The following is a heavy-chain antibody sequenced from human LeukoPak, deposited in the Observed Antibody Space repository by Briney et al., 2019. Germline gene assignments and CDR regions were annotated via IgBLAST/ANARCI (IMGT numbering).Heavy chain of an antibody. J-gene: IGHJ4*02. CDR2: ISTSSTSI. D-gene: IGHD3-22*01. CDR3: ARVRSGYYFDY. Sequence: PGGSLRLSCAASGFTFSSYSMLWVRQAPGKGLEWVSFISTSSTSIYYAGSVKGRLTTSRENAKDSLYLQMNSLRAEDTAVYYCARVRSGYYFDYWGQGTLVTVSS. V-gene: IGHV3-48*01. CDR1: GFTFSSYS.